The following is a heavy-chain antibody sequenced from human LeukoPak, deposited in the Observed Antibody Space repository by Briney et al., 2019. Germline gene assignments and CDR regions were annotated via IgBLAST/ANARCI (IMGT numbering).Heavy chain of an antibody. CDR2: IFWDDDK. J-gene: IGHJ6*03. D-gene: IGHD2-2*01. CDR3: AHRRSSSSSWGKVYYMDV. Sequence: SGPTLVKPTQTLTLTCTFSGFSLSTSGMGVGWIRQPPGKALECLALIFWDDDKRFSPSLQSRLSITKDTSQNQVVLTMTNMDPADTATYYCAHRRSSSSSWGKVYYMDVWGNGTTVVVSS. CDR1: GFSLSTSGMG. V-gene: IGHV2-5*02.